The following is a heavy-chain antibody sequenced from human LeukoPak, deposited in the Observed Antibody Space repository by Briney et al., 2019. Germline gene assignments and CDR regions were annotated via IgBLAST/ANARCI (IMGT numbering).Heavy chain of an antibody. Sequence: GGSLRLSCAASGFTFSSYEMNWVRQAPGKGLEWVSYISSSGSTIYYADSLKGRFTISRDNAKNSLYLQMNSLRAEDTAVYYCARQASWGYYVDYWGQGTLVTVSS. CDR2: ISSSGSTI. D-gene: IGHD3-16*01. V-gene: IGHV3-48*03. CDR3: ARQASWGYYVDY. J-gene: IGHJ4*02. CDR1: GFTFSSYE.